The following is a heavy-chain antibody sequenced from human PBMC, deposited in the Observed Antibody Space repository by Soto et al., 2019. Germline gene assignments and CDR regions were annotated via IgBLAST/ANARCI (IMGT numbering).Heavy chain of an antibody. CDR1: AGTFSNYA. J-gene: IGHJ5*02. Sequence: SCKASAGTFSNYAITWVRQAPGQGLEWLGRIIPIFGTTDYAQKFQGRVTITADESTTTAYMELSSLRHDDTAGYYCARVLTVAGIEVDPWGQGTLVTVSS. V-gene: IGHV1-69*15. CDR2: IIPIFGTT. CDR3: ARVLTVAGIEVDP. D-gene: IGHD6-19*01.